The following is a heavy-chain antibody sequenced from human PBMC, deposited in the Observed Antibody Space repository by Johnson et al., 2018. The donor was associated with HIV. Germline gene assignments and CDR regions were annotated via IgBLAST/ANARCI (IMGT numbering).Heavy chain of an antibody. CDR1: GFTFDDYG. CDR2: IHWNGGST. Sequence: VLLVESGGGVVRPGGSLRLSCAASGFTFDDYGMSWVRQAPGKGLEWVSGIHWNGGSTGYADSVKGRFSISRDNAKNSLYLQMNSLRAEDTAVYYCARDSPGEITMVQGVIGIWGQGTMVTVSS. D-gene: IGHD3-10*01. J-gene: IGHJ3*02. V-gene: IGHV3-20*04. CDR3: ARDSPGEITMVQGVIGI.